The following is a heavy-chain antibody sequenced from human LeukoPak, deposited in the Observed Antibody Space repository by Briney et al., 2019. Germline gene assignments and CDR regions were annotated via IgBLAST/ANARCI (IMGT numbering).Heavy chain of an antibody. D-gene: IGHD6-6*01. CDR3: AREVSSSSSRYFDY. CDR2: IYNSGST. CDR1: GGSISSYY. Sequence: SETLSLTCNVSGGSISSYYWSWIRQPAGKGLEWIGRIYNSGSTNYSPSLKSRVTMSVDTSKNQFSLNLSSVTAADTAVYYCAREVSSSSSRYFDYWGQGTLVTVSS. J-gene: IGHJ4*02. V-gene: IGHV4-4*07.